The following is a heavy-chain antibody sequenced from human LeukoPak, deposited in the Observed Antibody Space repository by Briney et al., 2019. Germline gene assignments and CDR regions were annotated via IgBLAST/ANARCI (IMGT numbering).Heavy chain of an antibody. CDR3: AKERGISYTYEFDY. CDR2: ISGSGSNT. Sequence: PGGSLRLSCAASRFTFSSYAMTWVRQAPGKGLDWVSLISGSGSNTYYTDSVQGRFTISRDNSRNTLYLQMSSLRAEDTAIYYCAKERGISYTYEFDYWGQGALVTVSS. V-gene: IGHV3-23*01. J-gene: IGHJ4*02. CDR1: RFTFSSYA. D-gene: IGHD3-16*01.